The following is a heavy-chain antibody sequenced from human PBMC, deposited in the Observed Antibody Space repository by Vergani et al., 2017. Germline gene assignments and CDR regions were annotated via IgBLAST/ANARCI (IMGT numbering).Heavy chain of an antibody. CDR3: ARAVVGAGEYFDY. CDR1: GGSISSGDYY. J-gene: IGHJ4*02. Sequence: QVQLQESGPGLVKPSQTLSLTCTVSGGSISSGDYYWSWIRQPPGNGLEWIGYIYYSGSTYYNPSLKSRVTISVDTSKNQFSLKLSSVTAADTAVYYCARAVVGAGEYFDYGGQGTLVTVSS. V-gene: IGHV4-30-4*01. D-gene: IGHD1-26*01. CDR2: IYYSGST.